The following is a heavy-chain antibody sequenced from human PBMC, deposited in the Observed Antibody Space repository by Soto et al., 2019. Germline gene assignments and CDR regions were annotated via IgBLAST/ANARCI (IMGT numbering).Heavy chain of an antibody. CDR3: ARKGTSYYYYGIDV. CDR1: GCTFSSYA. CDR2: IIPIFGTA. V-gene: IGHV1-69*01. J-gene: IGHJ6*02. Sequence: QVQLVQSGAEVKKPGSSVKVSCKASGCTFSSYAISWVRQAPGQGLEWMGGIIPIFGTANYAQKFQGRVTLTADEPTSTAYMELSSMRSEDTAVSYCARKGTSYYYYGIDVWGHGTTVTVSS.